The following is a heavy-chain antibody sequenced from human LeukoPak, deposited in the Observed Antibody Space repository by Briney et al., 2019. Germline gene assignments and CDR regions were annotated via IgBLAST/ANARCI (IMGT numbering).Heavy chain of an antibody. CDR1: GFTFNTYT. J-gene: IGHJ4*02. CDR3: AKGFVTYYDY. Sequence: PGGSLRLSCAASGFTFNTYTMSWVRQAPGKGLEWVSAISGSGTITYYADSVKGRFTISRDTSKNTLYLQMKTLRAEDTALYYCAKGFVTYYDYWGQGTLVTVSS. V-gene: IGHV3-23*01. CDR2: ISGSGTIT. D-gene: IGHD3-10*01.